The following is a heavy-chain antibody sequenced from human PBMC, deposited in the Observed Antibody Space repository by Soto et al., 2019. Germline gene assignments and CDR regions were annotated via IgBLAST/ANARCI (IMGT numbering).Heavy chain of an antibody. J-gene: IGHJ4*02. Sequence: GSLRLSCAASGFTLSDYYMSWVRQAPGKGLEWLSVIRSNRTTKYYVDSVKGRFTNSRDNSKNTLYLQMNSLRAEDTAVYYCARGDYGDLSFDYWGQGTLVTVSS. V-gene: IGHV3-11*04. CDR3: ARGDYGDLSFDY. CDR1: GFTLSDYY. D-gene: IGHD4-17*01. CDR2: IRSNRTTK.